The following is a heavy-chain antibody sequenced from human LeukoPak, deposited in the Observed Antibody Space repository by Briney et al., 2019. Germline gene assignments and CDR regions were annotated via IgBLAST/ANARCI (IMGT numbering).Heavy chain of an antibody. CDR2: INHSGST. Sequence: PSETLSLTCTVSGGSISSYYWSWIRQPPGKGLEWIGEINHSGSTNYNPSLKSRVTISVDTFKNQFSLKLSSVTAADTAVYYCATRPGGVVRWGQGTLVTVSS. J-gene: IGHJ4*02. V-gene: IGHV4-34*01. CDR1: GGSISSYY. D-gene: IGHD3-22*01. CDR3: ATRPGGVVR.